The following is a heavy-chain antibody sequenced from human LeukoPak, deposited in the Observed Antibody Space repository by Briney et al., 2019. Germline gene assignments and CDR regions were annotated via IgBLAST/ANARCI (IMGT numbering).Heavy chain of an antibody. J-gene: IGHJ4*02. CDR1: GFTFSSYA. V-gene: IGHV3-30-3*01. Sequence: SGGSLRLSCAASGFTFSSYAMHWVRQAPGKGLEWVAVISYDGSNKYYADSVKGRFTISRDNSKNTLYLQMNSLRAEDTAVYYCARTEVYYYDSSGYPDYWGQGTLVTVSS. CDR2: ISYDGSNK. CDR3: ARTEVYYYDSSGYPDY. D-gene: IGHD3-22*01.